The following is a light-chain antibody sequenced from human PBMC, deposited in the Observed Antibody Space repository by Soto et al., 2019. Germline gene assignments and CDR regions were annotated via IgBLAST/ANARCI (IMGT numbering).Light chain of an antibody. V-gene: IGLV2-14*03. CDR3: SSYSISTAYL. CDR2: GVT. J-gene: IGLJ1*01. CDR1: HNDIGTYDY. Sequence: QSALTQPTSVSGSPGQSITISCTGNHNDIGTYDYVSWYQQHPGRAPRLLIYGVTTRPSGISYRFSGSKSGNTASLTISGLQAEDEADYFCSSYSISTAYLFGTGTKVTVL.